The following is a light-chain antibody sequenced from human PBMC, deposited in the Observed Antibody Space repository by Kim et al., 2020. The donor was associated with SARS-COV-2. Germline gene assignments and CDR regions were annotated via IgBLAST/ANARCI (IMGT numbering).Light chain of an antibody. CDR3: QQYYRTPWT. J-gene: IGKJ1*01. Sequence: ASVGDRVTITCRASQGISTSLAWYQQKPGKAPELLVYAVSRLQSGVPSRFSGSGSGTDFTLTIHSLPPEDFATYYCQQYYRTPWTFGQGTKVDIK. CDR2: AVS. V-gene: IGKV1-NL1*01. CDR1: QGISTS.